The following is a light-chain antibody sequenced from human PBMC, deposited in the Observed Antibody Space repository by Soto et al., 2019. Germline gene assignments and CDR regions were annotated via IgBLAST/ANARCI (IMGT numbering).Light chain of an antibody. CDR3: AAWDGSLNGWV. V-gene: IGLV1-44*01. CDR1: SSNIGSDT. J-gene: IGLJ3*02. Sequence: QSVLTQPPSASGTPGQRVTISCSGSSSNIGSDTVNWFQQLPGTAPKLLIYSTNQRPSGVPDRFSGSKSGTSASLAISGLQSGDEADYYCAAWDGSLNGWVFGGGTKLTVL. CDR2: STN.